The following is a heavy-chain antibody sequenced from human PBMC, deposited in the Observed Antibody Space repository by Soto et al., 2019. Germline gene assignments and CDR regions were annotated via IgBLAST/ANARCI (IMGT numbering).Heavy chain of an antibody. CDR2: IIDSGGST. V-gene: IGHV3-23*01. CDR1: GFTFSSCA. Sequence: GGSLRLSCAASGFTFSSCAMGWVRHAQGKGLEWVSDIIDSGGSTYYAESVKGRFTISRDNSKSTLTLQMNSLRAEDTALYYCAKGRIYNSHYGVDVWGQGTTVTVSS. CDR3: AKGRIYNSHYGVDV. J-gene: IGHJ6*02.